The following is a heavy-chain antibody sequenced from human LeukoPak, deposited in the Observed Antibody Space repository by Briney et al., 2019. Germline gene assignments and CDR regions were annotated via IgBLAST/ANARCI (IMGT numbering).Heavy chain of an antibody. CDR2: ISYDGSNK. V-gene: IGHV3-30*01. Sequence: GGSLRLSCAASGFTFSSYAMHWVRQAPGKGLEWVAVISYDGSNKCYADSVKGRFTISRDNSKNTLYLQMNSLRAEDTAVYYCARDYDFWSGLDYWGQGTLVTVSS. CDR1: GFTFSSYA. CDR3: ARDYDFWSGLDY. D-gene: IGHD3-3*01. J-gene: IGHJ4*02.